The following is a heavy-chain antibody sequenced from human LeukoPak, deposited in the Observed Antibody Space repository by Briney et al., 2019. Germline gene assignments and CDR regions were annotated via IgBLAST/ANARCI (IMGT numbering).Heavy chain of an antibody. CDR1: GFTFNTYA. CDR2: ITIGGGNT. D-gene: IGHD3-10*02. Sequence: GGSLRLSCAASGFTFNTYAMTWVRQAPGKGLEWVSCITIGGGNTYYADSVKGRFIISRDNSKNTLYLQMDSLRAEDSAVYFCAKGGFATLCSFWGQETLVAVSS. J-gene: IGHJ4*02. CDR3: AKGGFATLCSF. V-gene: IGHV3-23*01.